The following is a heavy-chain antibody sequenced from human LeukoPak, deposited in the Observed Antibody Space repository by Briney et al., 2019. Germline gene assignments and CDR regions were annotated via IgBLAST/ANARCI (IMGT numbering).Heavy chain of an antibody. CDR1: GGSVSSGSYY. J-gene: IGHJ5*02. CDR2: IYYSGST. V-gene: IGHV4-61*01. D-gene: IGHD7-27*01. CDR3: ARDSLGNWFDP. Sequence: SETLSLTCTVSGGSVSSGSYYWSWIRQPPGKGLEWIGYIYYSGSTNYNPSLKSRVTISVDTSKNQFSLKLSSVTAADTAVYYCARDSLGNWFDPWGQGTLVTVSS.